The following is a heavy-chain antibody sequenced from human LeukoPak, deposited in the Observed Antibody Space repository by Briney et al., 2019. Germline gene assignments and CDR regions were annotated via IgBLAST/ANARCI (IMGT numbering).Heavy chain of an antibody. CDR3: ARRLGVEPGAFDI. V-gene: IGHV4-39*01. CDR2: IYYSGST. CDR1: GGSVSSSSYY. Sequence: PSETLSLTCTVSGGSVSSSSYYWGWIRQPPWKGLEWIGSIYYSGSTYYNPSLKSRVTISVDTSKNQFSLKLSSVTAADTAVYYCARRLGVEPGAFDIWGQGTMVTVSS. D-gene: IGHD3-3*01. J-gene: IGHJ3*02.